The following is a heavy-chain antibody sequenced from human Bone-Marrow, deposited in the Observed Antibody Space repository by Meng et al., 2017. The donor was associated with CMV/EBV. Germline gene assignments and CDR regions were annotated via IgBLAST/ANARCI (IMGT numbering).Heavy chain of an antibody. J-gene: IGHJ4*02. CDR1: GYTFTSYD. V-gene: IGHV1-2*02. Sequence: ASVKVSCKASGYTFTSYDINWVRQAPGQGLEWMGWINPNSGGTNYAQKFQGRVTMTRDTSISTAYMELSRLRSDDTAVYYCARRRGFDYWGQGTLVTVSS. CDR2: INPNSGGT. CDR3: ARRRGFDY.